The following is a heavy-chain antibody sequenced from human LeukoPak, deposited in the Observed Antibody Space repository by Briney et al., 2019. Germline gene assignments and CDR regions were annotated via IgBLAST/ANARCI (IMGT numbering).Heavy chain of an antibody. Sequence: SETLSLTCTVSGYSISSGYYWGWIRQPPGKGLEWIGSMYHRGGPNYYNPSLKSRVTISVDMSKNQFSLKLSSVTAADTAVYYCAKDMYCGGDCLDSWGQGTLVTVSS. D-gene: IGHD2-21*02. CDR2: MYHRGGPN. CDR1: GYSISSGYY. CDR3: AKDMYCGGDCLDS. J-gene: IGHJ4*02. V-gene: IGHV4-38-2*02.